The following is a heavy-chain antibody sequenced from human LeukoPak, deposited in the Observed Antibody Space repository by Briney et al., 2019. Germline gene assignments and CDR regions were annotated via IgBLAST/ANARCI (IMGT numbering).Heavy chain of an antibody. D-gene: IGHD3-3*01. J-gene: IGHJ3*02. V-gene: IGHV1-2*02. CDR3: GREGPPGYDFWSGYDAFDI. CDR1: GYTFTGYY. Sequence: ASVTVSCKASGYTFTGYYMHWVRQAPGQGLEWMGWINPNSGGTNYAQKFQGRVTMTRDTSISTGYMELGRPKADHTAVYYLGREGPPGYDFWSGYDAFDILGQGANVTVPS. CDR2: INPNSGGT.